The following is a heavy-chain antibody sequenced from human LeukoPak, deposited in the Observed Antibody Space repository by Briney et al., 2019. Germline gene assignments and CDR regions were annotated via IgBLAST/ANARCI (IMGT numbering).Heavy chain of an antibody. V-gene: IGHV3-7*01. CDR1: GFTLSTSW. CDR3: ARGGLTAGFDY. D-gene: IGHD3-10*01. Sequence: GGSLRLPCAASGFTLSTSWMTWVRRAPGKGLEWVTNINRDGSQIDYMDSVKGRFTISRDSANNALYLQMNSLRAEDTAVYYCARGGLTAGFDYWGQGTLVTVSS. J-gene: IGHJ4*02. CDR2: INRDGSQI.